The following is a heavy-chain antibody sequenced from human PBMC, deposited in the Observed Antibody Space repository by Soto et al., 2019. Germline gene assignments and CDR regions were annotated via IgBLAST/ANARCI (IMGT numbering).Heavy chain of an antibody. CDR2: IYPGDSDT. CDR3: AKSIAARPEYYYYYGMDV. D-gene: IGHD6-6*01. J-gene: IGHJ6*02. V-gene: IGHV5-51*01. CDR1: GYSFTSYW. Sequence: GESLKISCKGSGYSFTSYWIGWVRQMPGKGLEWMGIIYPGDSDTRYSPSFQGQVTISADKSISTAYLQWSSLKASGTAMYYCAKSIAARPEYYYYYGMDVWGQGTTVTVSS.